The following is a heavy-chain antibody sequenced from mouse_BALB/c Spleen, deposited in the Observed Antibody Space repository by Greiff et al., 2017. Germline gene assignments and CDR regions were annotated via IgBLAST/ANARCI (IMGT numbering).Heavy chain of an antibody. J-gene: IGHJ1*01. CDR1: GFTFTDYY. D-gene: IGHD1-1*01. CDR2: IRNKANGYTT. Sequence: EVKLVESGGGLVQPGGSLRLSCATSGFTFTDYYMSWVRQPPGKALEWLGFIRNKANGYTTEYSASVKGLFTISRDNSQSILYLQMNTLRAEDSATYYCARDGYDSSYEVWGAGTTVTVSS. CDR3: ARDGYDSSYEV. V-gene: IGHV7-3*02.